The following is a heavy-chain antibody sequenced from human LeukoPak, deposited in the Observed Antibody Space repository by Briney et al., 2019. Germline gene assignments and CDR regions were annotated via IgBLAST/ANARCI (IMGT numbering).Heavy chain of an antibody. CDR2: ISYDGSNK. D-gene: IGHD3-22*01. J-gene: IGHJ4*02. V-gene: IGHV3-30*14. Sequence: GGSLRLSCAASGFTFSSYAMHWVRQAPGKGLEWVAVISYDGSNKYYADSVKGRFTISRDNSKNTLYLQMNSLRAEDTAVYYCARGPRYSSSWYTPHYYDSSGYYLDYWGQGTLVTVSS. CDR1: GFTFSSYA. CDR3: ARGPRYSSSWYTPHYYDSSGYYLDY.